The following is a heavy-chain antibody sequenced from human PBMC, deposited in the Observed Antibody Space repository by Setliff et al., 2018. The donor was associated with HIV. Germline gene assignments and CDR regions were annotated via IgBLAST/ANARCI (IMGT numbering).Heavy chain of an antibody. CDR2: IYRGGST. D-gene: IGHD6-13*01. Sequence: PGGSLRLSCAASGFTVSSNYMSWVRQAPGKGLEWVSVIYRGGSTYYADSVKGRFTISRDNSKNTLYLQMNSLRAEDTAVYYCARAGLYSSSWHYYYYYMDVWGKGTTVTVSS. CDR3: ARAGLYSSSWHYYYYYMDV. CDR1: GFTVSSNY. J-gene: IGHJ6*03. V-gene: IGHV3-53*01.